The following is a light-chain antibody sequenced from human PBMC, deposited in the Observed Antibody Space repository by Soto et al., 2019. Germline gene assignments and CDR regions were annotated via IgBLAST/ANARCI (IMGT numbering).Light chain of an antibody. J-gene: IGKJ1*01. Sequence: DIQVTQSPSSVSASVGVRVTITCRASQDIAAYLAWYQHKPGRAPELLIHAASSLQSGVPSRFSGSGSGTDFTLTISSLQPEDFASYYCQQSFSTPPTFGQGTKVDIK. CDR3: QQSFSTPPT. CDR1: QDIAAY. CDR2: AAS. V-gene: IGKV1-12*01.